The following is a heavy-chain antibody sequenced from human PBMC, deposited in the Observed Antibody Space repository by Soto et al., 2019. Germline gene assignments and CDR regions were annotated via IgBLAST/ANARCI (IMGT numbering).Heavy chain of an antibody. V-gene: IGHV3-30*18. D-gene: IGHD3-3*01. Sequence: QVQLVESGGGVVQPGGSLRLSCAASGFMFSGYGMHWIRQAPGKGLEWVAVVCHDGVDNYYGDSVMGRCTVSRDDSKNTLFLQIDRVTADDSGVYYCAKLIGVVKASGGTGNWIDPWGQGTLVTVSS. CDR1: GFMFSGYG. J-gene: IGHJ5*02. CDR2: VCHDGVDN. CDR3: AKLIGVVKASGGTGNWIDP.